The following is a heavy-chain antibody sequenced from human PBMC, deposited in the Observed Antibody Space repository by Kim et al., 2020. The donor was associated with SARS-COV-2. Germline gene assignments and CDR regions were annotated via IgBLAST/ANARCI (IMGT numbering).Heavy chain of an antibody. J-gene: IGHJ5*02. CDR2: INHSGST. Sequence: SETLSLTCAVYGGSFSGYYWSWIRQPPGKGLEWIGEINHSGSTNYNPSLKSRVTISVDTSKNQFSLKLSSVTAADTAVYYCARGGWWLKQQLSGPTGWFDPWGQGTLVTVSS. D-gene: IGHD6-13*01. CDR1: GGSFSGYY. V-gene: IGHV4-34*01. CDR3: ARGGWWLKQQLSGPTGWFDP.